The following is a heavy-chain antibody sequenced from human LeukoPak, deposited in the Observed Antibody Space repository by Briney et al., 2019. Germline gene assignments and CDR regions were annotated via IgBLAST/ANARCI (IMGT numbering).Heavy chain of an antibody. CDR2: IRYDGSNK. CDR3: AKDSEGWGFDFWSGPAYFDY. J-gene: IGHJ4*02. CDR1: GFTFSSYG. V-gene: IGHV3-30*02. Sequence: GGSLRLSCAASGFTFSSYGMHWVRQAPGKGLEWVAFIRYDGSNKYYADSVKGRFTISRDNSKNTLYLQMNSLRAEDTAVYYCAKDSEGWGFDFWSGPAYFDYWGQGTLVTVSS. D-gene: IGHD3-3*01.